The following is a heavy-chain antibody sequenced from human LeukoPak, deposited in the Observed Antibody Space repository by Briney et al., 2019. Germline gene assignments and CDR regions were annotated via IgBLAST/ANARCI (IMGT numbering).Heavy chain of an antibody. Sequence: GGSLRLSCAASGCTFSTFVMHWVRQAPGKGLEWVALISYDGSNKYYADSVKGRFTISRDNSKNTLYLQMNSLRAEDTAVFYCARSPTIFGSFDPWGQGTLVTVSS. D-gene: IGHD3-3*01. V-gene: IGHV3-30*04. CDR1: GCTFSTFV. CDR3: ARSPTIFGSFDP. CDR2: ISYDGSNK. J-gene: IGHJ5*02.